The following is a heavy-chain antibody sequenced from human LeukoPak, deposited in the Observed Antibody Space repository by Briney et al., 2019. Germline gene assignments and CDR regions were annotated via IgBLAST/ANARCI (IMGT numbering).Heavy chain of an antibody. V-gene: IGHV3-7*01. CDR2: MNPDGNDK. D-gene: IGHD7-27*01. CDR1: GFTFSNSW. Sequence: PGGSLRLSCAASGFTFSNSWMAWVRQAPGRGLEWVASMNPDGNDKGYMDSVKGRFTISRDNANSSLYLQMTSLRAEDTAVYYCGRHPSWGAIDYWGQGTRVTVSS. CDR3: GRHPSWGAIDY. J-gene: IGHJ4*02.